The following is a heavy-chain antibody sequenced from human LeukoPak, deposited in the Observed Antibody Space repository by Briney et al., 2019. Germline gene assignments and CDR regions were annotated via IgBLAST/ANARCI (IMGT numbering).Heavy chain of an antibody. D-gene: IGHD3-10*01. CDR2: IWYDGSDK. CDR1: GFTFSSYG. Sequence: PGRSLRLSCAASGFTFSSYGMHWVRQAPGKGLEWVAVIWYDGSDKYYADSAKGRFTISRDNSKNTLYLQMNSLRAEDTAVYYCARDEYYYGSGSYIDYWGQGTLVTVSS. J-gene: IGHJ4*02. CDR3: ARDEYYYGSGSYIDY. V-gene: IGHV3-33*01.